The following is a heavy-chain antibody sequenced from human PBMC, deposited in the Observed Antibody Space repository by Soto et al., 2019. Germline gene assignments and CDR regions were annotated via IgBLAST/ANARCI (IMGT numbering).Heavy chain of an antibody. CDR2: IIPIFGTA. J-gene: IGHJ5*02. V-gene: IGHV1-69*13. CDR3: ARRGNGIAARFPNWFDP. CDR1: GYTFTSYG. D-gene: IGHD6-6*01. Sequence: SVKVSCKASGYTFTSYGITWVRQAPGQGLEWMGGIIPIFGTANYAQKFQGRVTITADESTSTAYMELSSLRSEDTAVYYCARRGNGIAARFPNWFDPWGQGTLVTVSS.